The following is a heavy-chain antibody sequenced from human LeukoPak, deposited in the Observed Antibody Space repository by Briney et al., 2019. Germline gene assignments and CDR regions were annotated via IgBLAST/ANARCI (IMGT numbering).Heavy chain of an antibody. CDR2: ISGTGGNT. CDR3: AKTGGYYDTSDLYRPDVFDI. J-gene: IGHJ3*02. CDR1: GLTFSNFA. D-gene: IGHD3-22*01. Sequence: GGSLRLSCAASGLTFSNFAMSWVRQAPGKGLEWGSAISGTGGNTFYTDSVTGRFTISRDNSKNTLYVQMNSLRAEDTAVYYCAKTGGYYDTSDLYRPDVFDIWGQGTVVTVSS. V-gene: IGHV3-23*01.